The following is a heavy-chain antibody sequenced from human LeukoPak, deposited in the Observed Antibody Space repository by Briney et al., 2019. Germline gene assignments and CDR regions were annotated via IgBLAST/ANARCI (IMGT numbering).Heavy chain of an antibody. Sequence: GESLKISCTGSGYSFTSYWIGWVRQMPGKGLEWMGILYPGDSDTRYSTSFQGQVTISVDKSISTAYLQWSSLQASDTAMYYCAKRGYCSGGSCYSFDYWGQGTLVTVSS. D-gene: IGHD2-15*01. CDR2: LYPGDSDT. CDR3: AKRGYCSGGSCYSFDY. V-gene: IGHV5-51*01. CDR1: GYSFTSYW. J-gene: IGHJ4*02.